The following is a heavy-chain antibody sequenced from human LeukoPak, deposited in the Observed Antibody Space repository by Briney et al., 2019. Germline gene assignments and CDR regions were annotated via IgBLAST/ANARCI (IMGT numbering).Heavy chain of an antibody. Sequence: SETLSLTCTVSGGSISSGSYYWSWIRQPAGKGLEWIGRIYTSGSTNYNPSLKSRVTISVDTSKNQFSLKLSSVTAADTAVYYCARDTFFGFRELNWFDPWGQGTLVTVSS. CDR3: ARDTFFGFRELNWFDP. V-gene: IGHV4-61*02. CDR1: GGSISSGSYY. J-gene: IGHJ5*02. CDR2: IYTSGST. D-gene: IGHD3-10*01.